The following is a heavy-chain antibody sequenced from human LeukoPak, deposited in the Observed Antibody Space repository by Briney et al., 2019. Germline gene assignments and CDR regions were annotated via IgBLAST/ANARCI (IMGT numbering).Heavy chain of an antibody. J-gene: IGHJ4*02. Sequence: RSGGSLRLSCAASGFTFSSYGMHWVRQAPGKGLEWVAVISYDGSNKYYADSVKGRFTISRDNSKNTLYLQTNSLRAEDTAVYYCAKDLAIFGVVIAAGFDYWGQGTLVTVSS. D-gene: IGHD3-3*01. V-gene: IGHV3-30*18. CDR2: ISYDGSNK. CDR3: AKDLAIFGVVIAAGFDY. CDR1: GFTFSSYG.